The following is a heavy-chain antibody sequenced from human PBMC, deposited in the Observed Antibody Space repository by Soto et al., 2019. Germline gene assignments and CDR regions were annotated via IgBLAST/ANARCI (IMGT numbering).Heavy chain of an antibody. D-gene: IGHD3-3*01. J-gene: IGHJ4*02. Sequence: EVQLVESGGGLVQPGGSLKLSCAASGFTFSGSAMHWVRQASGNGLEWVGRIRSNANSYATAYAVSGKGRFTISRDDSRNTAYLQMNSLKTEDTAVYYCARGVYDFWSGHPKGLDYWGQGTVVTVSS. CDR3: ARGVYDFWSGHPKGLDY. CDR1: GFTFSGSA. V-gene: IGHV3-73*02. CDR2: IRSNANSYAT.